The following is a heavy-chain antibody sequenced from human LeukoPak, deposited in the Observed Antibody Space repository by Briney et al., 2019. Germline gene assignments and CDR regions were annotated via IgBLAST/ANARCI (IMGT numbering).Heavy chain of an antibody. CDR2: IYYSGST. Sequence: SDTLSLTCTVSGGSISSSSYYWGWIRQPPGKGLEWIGSIYYSGSTYYNPSLKSRVTISVDTPKNQFSLKLSSVTAADTAVYYCAAPKGGYNYGWFDPWGQGTLVTVSS. D-gene: IGHD5-18*01. CDR1: GGSISSSSYY. V-gene: IGHV4-39*07. J-gene: IGHJ5*02. CDR3: AAPKGGYNYGWFDP.